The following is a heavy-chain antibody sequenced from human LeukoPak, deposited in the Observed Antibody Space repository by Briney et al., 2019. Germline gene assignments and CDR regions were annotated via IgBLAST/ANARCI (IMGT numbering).Heavy chain of an antibody. V-gene: IGHV1-2*02. CDR1: GYTFTDYY. CDR2: INPNTGGT. CDR3: ARDRYSGSYQPFDY. D-gene: IGHD1-26*01. Sequence: GASVKVSCKASGYTFTDYYTHWVRQAPGQGLEWMGWINPNTGGTIYAQKFQGRVIMTRDTSISTAYMELSRVRSDDTAVYYCARDRYSGSYQPFDYWGQGTLVTVSS. J-gene: IGHJ4*02.